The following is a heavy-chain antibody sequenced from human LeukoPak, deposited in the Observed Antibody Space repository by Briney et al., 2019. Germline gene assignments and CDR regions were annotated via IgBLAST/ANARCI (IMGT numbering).Heavy chain of an antibody. D-gene: IGHD6-13*01. V-gene: IGHV3-7*01. Sequence: GGSLRLSCAASGFTFSSYWMDWVRQAPGKGLEWVANMNQDGSVKQHADSVKGRFTISRDNAKNSLYLQMNSLRAEDTAVYYCARGTIAAPGTDYWGQGGLVTVSS. CDR1: GFTFSSYW. CDR3: ARGTIAAPGTDY. CDR2: MNQDGSVK. J-gene: IGHJ4*02.